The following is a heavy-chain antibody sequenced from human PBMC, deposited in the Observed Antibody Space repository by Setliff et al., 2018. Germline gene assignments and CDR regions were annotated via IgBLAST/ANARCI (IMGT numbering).Heavy chain of an antibody. J-gene: IGHJ4*02. CDR1: GYSFISYW. Sequence: GESLKISCQTSGYSFISYWIGWVRQMPGKGLEWIGITDPGDSETKYSPSFQGQISISADKSINTAYLHWSSLKASDTAIYYCARRDNYYDSTGYSYYFDDWGQGTLVTVSS. V-gene: IGHV5-51*01. CDR2: TDPGDSET. D-gene: IGHD3-22*01. CDR3: ARRDNYYDSTGYSYYFDD.